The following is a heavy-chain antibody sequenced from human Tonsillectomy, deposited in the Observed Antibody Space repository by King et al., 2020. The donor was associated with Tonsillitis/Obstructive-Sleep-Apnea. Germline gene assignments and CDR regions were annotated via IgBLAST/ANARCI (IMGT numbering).Heavy chain of an antibody. D-gene: IGHD3-22*01. J-gene: IGHJ6*03. V-gene: IGHV3-23*04. CDR3: AKDSGSRGYYPSTYYDRDV. Sequence: VQLVESGGGLVQPGGSLRLSCAASGFIFSSYAMTWVRQAPGKGLEWVSVIGGSGASTYYADSVKGRFTISRDNSKNTMYLQMNSLRAEDTDVCYCAKDSGSRGYYPSTYYDRDVWGKGTAVTVSS. CDR2: IGGSGAST. CDR1: GFIFSSYA.